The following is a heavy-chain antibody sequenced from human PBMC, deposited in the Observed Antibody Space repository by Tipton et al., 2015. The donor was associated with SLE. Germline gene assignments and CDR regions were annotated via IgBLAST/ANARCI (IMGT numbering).Heavy chain of an antibody. CDR1: GDSLSGQY. D-gene: IGHD5-12*01. CDR3: ARGGDIVATRGWYYMDV. Sequence: LRLSCSVYGDSLSGQYWSWIRQPPGKGLEWIGEVFRGGSTYYNPSLKSRVTISVDTSKNQFSLKLSSVTAADTAVYYCARGGDIVATRGWYYMDVWGKGTTVTVSS. CDR2: VFRGGST. J-gene: IGHJ6*03. V-gene: IGHV4-34*01.